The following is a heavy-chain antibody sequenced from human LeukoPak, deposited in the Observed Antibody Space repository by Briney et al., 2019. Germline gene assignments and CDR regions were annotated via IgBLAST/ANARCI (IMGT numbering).Heavy chain of an antibody. J-gene: IGHJ3*02. CDR3: ARHQQLRAAFDI. CDR2: IYYSGST. Sequence: SETLSLTCTVSGGSISSSSYYWGWIRQPPGKGLEWIGSIYYSGSTYYNPSLKSRVTISLDTSKNQQFSLKLSSVTAADTAVYYCARHQQLRAAFDIWGQGTMVTVSS. V-gene: IGHV4-39*01. CDR1: GGSISSSSYY. D-gene: IGHD2-2*01.